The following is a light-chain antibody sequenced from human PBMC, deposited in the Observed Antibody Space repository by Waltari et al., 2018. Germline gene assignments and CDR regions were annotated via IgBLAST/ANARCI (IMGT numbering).Light chain of an antibody. V-gene: IGLV2-14*01. CDR1: SSDVGGYNY. CDR2: DVS. J-gene: IGLJ3*02. Sequence: QSALTQPASVSESPGQSITISCTGTSSDVGGYNYVSWYQQHIGKAPKLMIYDVSTRPSGVSNRFSGSKSGNTASLTISGLQAEDEADYYCSSYTSSSTWVFGGGTKLTVL. CDR3: SSYTSSSTWV.